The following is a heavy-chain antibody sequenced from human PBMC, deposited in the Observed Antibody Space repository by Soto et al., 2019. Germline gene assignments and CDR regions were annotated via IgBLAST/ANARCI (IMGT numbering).Heavy chain of an antibody. V-gene: IGHV4-34*01. Sequence: PSETLSLTCAVYGGSFSGYYWSWIRQPPGKGLEWIGEINHSGSTNYNPSLKSRVTISVDTSKNQFSLKLSSVTAADTAVYYCALSYYDILTGYYSQSDYWGQGTLVTVSS. D-gene: IGHD3-9*01. CDR3: ALSYYDILTGYYSQSDY. J-gene: IGHJ4*02. CDR1: GGSFSGYY. CDR2: INHSGST.